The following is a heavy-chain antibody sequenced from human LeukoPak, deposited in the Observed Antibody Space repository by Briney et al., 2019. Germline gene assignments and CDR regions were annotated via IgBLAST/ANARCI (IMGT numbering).Heavy chain of an antibody. J-gene: IGHJ6*02. CDR1: GGSISSGGYS. Sequence: SETLSLTCAVSGGSISSGGYSWSWIRQPPGKGLEWIGYIYHSGSTYYNPSLKSRVTISVDRSKNQFSLKLSSVTAADTAVYYRARDPPFDGTGMDVWGQGTTVPVS. CDR3: ARDPPFDGTGMDV. D-gene: IGHD1-1*01. CDR2: IYHSGST. V-gene: IGHV4-30-2*01.